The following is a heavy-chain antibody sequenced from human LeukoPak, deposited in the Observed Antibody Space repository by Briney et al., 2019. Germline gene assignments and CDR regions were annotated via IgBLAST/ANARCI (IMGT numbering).Heavy chain of an antibody. CDR1: GFTFSSYA. D-gene: IGHD4-17*01. CDR3: ARVEGDYPEKYFQH. CDR2: ISSNGGST. J-gene: IGHJ1*01. V-gene: IGHV3-64*01. Sequence: PGGSLRLSCAASGFTFSSYAMHWVRQAPGKGLEYVSAISSNGGSTYYANSVKGRFTISRGNSKDTLYLQMGSLRAEDMAVYYCARVEGDYPEKYFQHWGQGTLVTVSS.